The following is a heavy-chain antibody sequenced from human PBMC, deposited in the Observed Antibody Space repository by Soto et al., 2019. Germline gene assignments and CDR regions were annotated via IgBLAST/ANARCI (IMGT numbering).Heavy chain of an antibody. CDR1: GYSFTSYW. Sequence: HGESLKISCKGSGYSFTSYWISWVRQMPGKGLEWMGRIDPSDSYTNYSPSFQGHVTISADKSISTAYLQWSSLKASDTAMYYCVRQRAQSIAARLRGMDVWGQGTTVTVSS. V-gene: IGHV5-10-1*01. CDR2: IDPSDSYT. J-gene: IGHJ6*02. D-gene: IGHD6-6*01. CDR3: VRQRAQSIAARLRGMDV.